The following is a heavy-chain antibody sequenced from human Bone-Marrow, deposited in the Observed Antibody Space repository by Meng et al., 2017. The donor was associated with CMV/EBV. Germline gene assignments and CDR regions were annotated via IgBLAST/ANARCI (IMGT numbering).Heavy chain of an antibody. CDR1: GGSFSGYY. CDR3: ASTRGYSYGPFDP. CDR2: INHSGST. Sequence: AVYGGSFSGYYWSWIRQPPGKRLEWIGEINHSGSTNYNPSLKSRVTISVDTSKNQFSLKLSSVTAADTAVYYCASTRGYSYGPFDPWGQGTLVTVSS. V-gene: IGHV4-34*01. J-gene: IGHJ5*02. D-gene: IGHD5-18*01.